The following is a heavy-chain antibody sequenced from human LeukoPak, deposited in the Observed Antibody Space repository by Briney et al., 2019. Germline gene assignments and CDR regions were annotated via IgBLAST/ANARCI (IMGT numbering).Heavy chain of an antibody. J-gene: IGHJ4*02. D-gene: IGHD4-11*01. CDR1: GYSISSGYY. CDR3: ARSTTSTNPDY. Sequence: PSETLSLTCTVSGYSISSGYYWGWIRQPPGKGLEWIGSIYHSGSTYYNPSLKSRVTISVDTSKNQFSLKLSSVTAADMAVYYCARSTTSTNPDYWGQGTLVAVSS. CDR2: IYHSGST. V-gene: IGHV4-38-2*02.